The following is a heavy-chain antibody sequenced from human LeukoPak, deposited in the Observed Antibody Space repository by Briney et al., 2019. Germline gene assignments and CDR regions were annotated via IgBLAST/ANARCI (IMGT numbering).Heavy chain of an antibody. D-gene: IGHD3-10*01. CDR3: ARGTKESDYGSGSYSDY. CDR2: IIPIFGTA. J-gene: IGHJ4*02. V-gene: IGHV1-69*06. Sequence: SVKVSCKASGGTFSSYAISWVRQAPGQGLEWMGRIIPIFGTANYAQKFQGRVTITADKSTSTAYMELSSLRSEDTAVYYCARGTKESDYGSGSYSDYWGQGTLVTVSS. CDR1: GGTFSSYA.